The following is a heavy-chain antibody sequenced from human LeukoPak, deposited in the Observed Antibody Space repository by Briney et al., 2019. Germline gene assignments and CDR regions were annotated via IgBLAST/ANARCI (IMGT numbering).Heavy chain of an antibody. CDR2: INHSGST. CDR3: ARGQQYYDFWSGHNWFDP. CDR1: GGSFSGYY. D-gene: IGHD3-3*01. J-gene: IGHJ5*02. Sequence: PSETLSLICAVYGGSFSGYYWSWIRQPPGKGLEWIGEINHSGSTNYNPSLKSRVTISVDTSKNQFSLKLSSVTAADTAVYYCARGQQYYDFWSGHNWFDPWGQGTLVTVSS. V-gene: IGHV4-34*01.